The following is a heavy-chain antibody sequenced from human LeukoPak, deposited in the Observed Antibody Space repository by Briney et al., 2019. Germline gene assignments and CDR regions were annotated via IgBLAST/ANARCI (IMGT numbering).Heavy chain of an antibody. V-gene: IGHV4-34*01. J-gene: IGHJ6*02. Sequence: PSETLSLTCDVFGGSFTDYFWTWIRQSPGKGLEWIGEINDYTGNTNYNPSLNSRVSISLEKSKNQFSLGLRSVTAADTADYYCARGRIAKIVVVHSFHYGMVVWGQGTTVTVSS. CDR1: GGSFTDYF. D-gene: IGHD3-22*01. CDR3: ARGRIAKIVVVHSFHYGMVV. CDR2: INDYTGNT.